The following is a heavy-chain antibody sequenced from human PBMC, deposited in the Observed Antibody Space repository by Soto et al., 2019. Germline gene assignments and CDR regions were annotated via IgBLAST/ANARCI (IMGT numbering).Heavy chain of an antibody. CDR3: ARKAWTRLDY. D-gene: IGHD1-1*01. CDR2: VFHSGSV. Sequence: QLRLQESGPGLVKPSETLSLTCTVSGGSISTDVWWTWVRLTPGKGLQWIGEVFHSGSVNYNPSLQSRLTISVDKSTSQFSLRLTSVTAADTAVYYCARKAWTRLDYWGQGALVTGSS. J-gene: IGHJ4*02. V-gene: IGHV4-4*02. CDR1: GGSISTDVW.